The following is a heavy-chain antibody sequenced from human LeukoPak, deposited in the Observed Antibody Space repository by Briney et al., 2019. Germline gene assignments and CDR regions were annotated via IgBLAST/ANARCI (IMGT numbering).Heavy chain of an antibody. CDR2: INPNSGAT. CDR3: ARAHLIAAAGYNWFDP. Sequence: VASVKVSCKACGYTFTAFYMHWVRQAPGQGLEWMGWINPNSGATNYAQKFQGRVTMTRDTSISTAYMELSRLRSDDTAVYYCARAHLIAAAGYNWFDPWGQGTLVTVSS. CDR1: GYTFTAFY. J-gene: IGHJ5*02. D-gene: IGHD6-13*01. V-gene: IGHV1-2*02.